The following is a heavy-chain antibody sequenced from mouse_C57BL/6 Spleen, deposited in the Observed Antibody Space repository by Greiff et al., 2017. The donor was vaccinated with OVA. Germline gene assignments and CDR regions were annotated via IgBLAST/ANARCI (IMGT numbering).Heavy chain of an antibody. D-gene: IGHD2-5*01. CDR3: ARDSNEKGLAY. V-gene: IGHV1-26*01. J-gene: IGHJ3*01. CDR1: GYTFTDYY. CDR2: INPNNGGT. Sequence: EVQLQQSGPELVKPGASVKISCKASGYTFTDYYMNWVKQSHGKSLEWIGDINPNNGGTSYNQKFKGKATLTVDKSSSTAYMELRSLTSEDSAVYYCARDSNEKGLAYWGQGTLVTVSA.